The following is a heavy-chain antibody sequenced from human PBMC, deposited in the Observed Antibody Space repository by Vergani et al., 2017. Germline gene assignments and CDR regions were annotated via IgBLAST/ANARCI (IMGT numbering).Heavy chain of an antibody. J-gene: IGHJ4*02. CDR1: GGSFSGYY. CDR3: AKAVTTVTRPFDY. CDR2: IYYSGST. D-gene: IGHD4-17*01. V-gene: IGHV4-34*01. Sequence: QVQLQQWGAGLLKPSETLSLTCAVYGGSFSGYYWSWIRQPPGKGLEWIGSIYYSGSTYYNPSLKSRVTISVDTSKNQFSLKLSSVTAADTAVYYCAKAVTTVTRPFDYWGQGTLVTVSS.